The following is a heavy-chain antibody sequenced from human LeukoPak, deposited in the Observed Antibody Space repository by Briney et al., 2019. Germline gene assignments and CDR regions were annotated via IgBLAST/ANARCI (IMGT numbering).Heavy chain of an antibody. CDR2: ISAYNGNT. Sequence: ASVKVSCKASGYTFTGYYMHWVRQAPGQGLEWMGWISAYNGNTNYAQKLQGRVTMTTDTSTSTAYMELRSLRSDDTAVYYCARVGIVLMVYAAFDYWGQGTLVTVSS. D-gene: IGHD2-8*01. V-gene: IGHV1-18*04. CDR1: GYTFTGYY. J-gene: IGHJ4*02. CDR3: ARVGIVLMVYAAFDY.